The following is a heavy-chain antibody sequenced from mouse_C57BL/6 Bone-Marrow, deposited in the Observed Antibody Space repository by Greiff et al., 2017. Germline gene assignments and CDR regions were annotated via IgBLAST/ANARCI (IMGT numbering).Heavy chain of an antibody. CDR3: TTNCYYEYAMDY. D-gene: IGHD1-1*01. CDR1: GFNIKDDY. CDR2: IDPENGDT. J-gene: IGHJ4*01. V-gene: IGHV14-4*01. Sequence: VQLQQSGAELVRPGASVKLSCTASGFNIKDDYMHWVKQRPEQGLEWIGWIDPENGDTEYASKFQGKATITADTSYNTTYLQLSSLTSEDTAVYYCTTNCYYEYAMDYWGQGTSVTVSS.